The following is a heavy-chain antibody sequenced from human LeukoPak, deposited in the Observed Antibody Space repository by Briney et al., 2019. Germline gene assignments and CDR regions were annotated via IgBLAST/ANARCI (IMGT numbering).Heavy chain of an antibody. CDR2: FYASGST. J-gene: IGHJ3*02. D-gene: IGHD2-8*01. CDR1: GGSISSGGYF. V-gene: IGHV4-61*02. Sequence: SETLSLTCTVSGGSISSGGYFWSWIRQPAGKGLEWIGRFYASGSTNYNPSLQSRVTISVDTSKNQFSLKLSSVTAADTAVYYCARHPGVGQNGAFDIWGQGTMVTVSS. CDR3: ARHPGVGQNGAFDI.